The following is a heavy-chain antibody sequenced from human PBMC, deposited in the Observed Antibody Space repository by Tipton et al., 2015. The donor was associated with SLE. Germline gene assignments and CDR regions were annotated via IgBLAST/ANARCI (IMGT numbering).Heavy chain of an antibody. CDR3: ARFTMVVTPDSLDV. V-gene: IGHV4-38-2*01. J-gene: IGHJ6*02. CDR1: GYSISSGYY. CDR2: IYHDGSN. D-gene: IGHD4-23*01. Sequence: TLSLTCAVSGYSISSGYYWGWIRQPPGKGPEGSGNIYHDGSNYYNPSLKSRLTISVDTSKNQFSLKLSSVTAADTAVYYCARFTMVVTPDSLDVWGQGTTVTVSS.